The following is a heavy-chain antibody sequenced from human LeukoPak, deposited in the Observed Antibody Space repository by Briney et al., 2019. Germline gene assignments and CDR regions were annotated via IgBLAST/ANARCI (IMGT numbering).Heavy chain of an antibody. CDR2: IYYSGST. CDR3: ARGSNGYDALDI. D-gene: IGHD5-18*01. J-gene: IGHJ3*02. V-gene: IGHV4-59*01. CDR1: GGSISSYY. Sequence: SETLSLTCTVSGGSISSYYWSWIRQPPGKGLEWIGYIYYSGSTNYNPSLKSRVTISVDTSKNQFSLKLSSVTAADTAVYYCARGSNGYDALDIWGQGTMVTVSS.